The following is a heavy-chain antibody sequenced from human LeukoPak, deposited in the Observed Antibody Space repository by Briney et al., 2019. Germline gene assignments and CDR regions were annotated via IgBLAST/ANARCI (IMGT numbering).Heavy chain of an antibody. CDR2: ISYDGSNK. CDR1: GFTFSSYA. Sequence: GGSLRLSCAASGFTFSSYAMHWVRQAPGKGLEWVAVISYDGSNKYYADSVKGRFTISRDNSKNTLYLQMNSLRAEDTAVYYYARGGYNWNKNWFDPWGQGTLVTVSS. J-gene: IGHJ5*02. CDR3: ARGGYNWNKNWFDP. V-gene: IGHV3-30-3*01. D-gene: IGHD1-1*01.